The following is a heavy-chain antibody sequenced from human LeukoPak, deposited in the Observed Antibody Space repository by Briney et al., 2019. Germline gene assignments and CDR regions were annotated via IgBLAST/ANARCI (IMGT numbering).Heavy chain of an antibody. V-gene: IGHV1-8*03. CDR2: MNPNRGNT. D-gene: IGHD3-10*01. Sequence: ASVKVSCKASGYTFTSYDINWVRQATGQGLEWMGWMNPNRGNTGYAQKFQGRVTITRNTSISTAYMELSSLRSEDTAAYYCARGDYGSRGDYYYYYMDVWGKGTTVTVSS. CDR3: ARGDYGSRGDYYYYYMDV. CDR1: GYTFTSYD. J-gene: IGHJ6*03.